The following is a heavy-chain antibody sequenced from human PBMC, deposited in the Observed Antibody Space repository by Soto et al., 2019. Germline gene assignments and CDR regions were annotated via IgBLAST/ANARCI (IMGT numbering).Heavy chain of an antibody. J-gene: IGHJ4*02. Sequence: EVPLVESGGDLVQPGGSLRLSCAASGFTFNSYWMHWVRQAPGKGLVWVSLITTDGGSTSYADSVKGRFTISRDNAKNTLYLQMNSLRAEDTAVYYCASGSGWYSPDYWGQGTLVTVSS. D-gene: IGHD6-19*01. V-gene: IGHV3-74*01. CDR2: ITTDGGST. CDR1: GFTFNSYW. CDR3: ASGSGWYSPDY.